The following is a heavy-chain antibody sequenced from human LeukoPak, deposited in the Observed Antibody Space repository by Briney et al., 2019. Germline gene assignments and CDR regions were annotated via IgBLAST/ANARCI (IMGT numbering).Heavy chain of an antibody. CDR2: IYYSGST. CDR1: GGSITSNSYY. J-gene: IGHJ4*02. CDR3: ARAPGMVVAATQGPYYFDY. V-gene: IGHV4-39*07. Sequence: SETLSLTCTVSGGSITSNSYYWGWIRQPPGKGLEWIGSIYYSGSTYYNPSLKRRVTISIDTSKNQFSLKLSSVTAADTAVYYCARAPGMVVAATQGPYYFDYWGQGTLVTVSS. D-gene: IGHD2-15*01.